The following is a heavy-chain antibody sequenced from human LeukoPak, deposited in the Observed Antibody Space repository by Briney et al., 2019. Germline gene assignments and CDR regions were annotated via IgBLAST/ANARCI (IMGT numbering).Heavy chain of an antibody. V-gene: IGHV3-20*04. J-gene: IGHJ3*02. CDR2: FGHNGGIT. D-gene: IGHD3-16*01. Sequence: PGGSLRLSCAASGFTFNYYGLSWVRQAPGKGLEWVSGFGHNGGITYSDSVKGRFTISRDNAKNSLYLQMNSLRAEDTAVYYCAREGFLGGAFDIWGQGTMVTVSS. CDR3: AREGFLGGAFDI. CDR1: GFTFNYYG.